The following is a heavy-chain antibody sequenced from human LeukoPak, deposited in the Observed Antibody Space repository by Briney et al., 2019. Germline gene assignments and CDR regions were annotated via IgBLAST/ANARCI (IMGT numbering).Heavy chain of an antibody. CDR2: INPNSGGT. V-gene: IGHV1-2*02. D-gene: IGHD1-26*01. CDR3: ARGVSGAYYYYYMDV. J-gene: IGHJ6*03. CDR1: GYTFADYY. Sequence: GASVKVSCKASGYTFADYYMQWVRQAPGQGLEWMGWINPNSGGTNYAQKFQGRVTMTRDTSISTAYMELSSLRSDDSAVYYCARGVSGAYYYYYMDVWSKGTTVTVSS.